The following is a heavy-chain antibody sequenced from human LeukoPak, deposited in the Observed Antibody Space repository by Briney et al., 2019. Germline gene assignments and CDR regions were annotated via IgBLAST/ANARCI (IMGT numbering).Heavy chain of an antibody. J-gene: IGHJ4*02. CDR3: ASLRGVNR. D-gene: IGHD3-10*01. CDR1: GFTFSDYY. V-gene: IGHV3-11*01. Sequence: KPGGSLRLSCAASGFTFSDYYMSWIRQPPEKGLEWVSYISSSGTTIYYADSVRGRFTVSRDNAKNSLYLQMDSLSAEDTAVYYCASLRGVNRWGQGTLVTVSS. CDR2: ISSSGTTI.